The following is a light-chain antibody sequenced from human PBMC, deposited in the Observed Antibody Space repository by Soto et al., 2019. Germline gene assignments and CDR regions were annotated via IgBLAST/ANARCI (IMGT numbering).Light chain of an antibody. CDR2: EVS. CDR1: SSDVGGYNY. J-gene: IGLJ1*01. CDR3: SSYTSSVSYV. V-gene: IGLV2-14*01. Sequence: QSALTQPASVSGSPGQSITISYTGTSSDVGGYNYVSWYQQHPGKAPKFIIYEVSNRPSGVSNRFSGSKSGNTASLTISGLQAEDEADYYCSSYTSSVSYVFGTGTKVTVL.